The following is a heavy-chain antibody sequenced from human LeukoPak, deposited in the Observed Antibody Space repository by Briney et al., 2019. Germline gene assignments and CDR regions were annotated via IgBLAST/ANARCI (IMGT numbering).Heavy chain of an antibody. Sequence: PSETLSLTCTVSAGSISSSSYFWGWIRQPPGKGLEWIGTIFYTGSTYYNPSLNSRVTMSVDTSKNQFSLKLSSVTAADTAVYYCARDQRHYDILTGYYYYYMDVWGKGTTVTVSS. V-gene: IGHV4-39*07. CDR1: AGSISSSSYF. CDR3: ARDQRHYDILTGYYYYYMDV. CDR2: IFYTGST. J-gene: IGHJ6*03. D-gene: IGHD3-9*01.